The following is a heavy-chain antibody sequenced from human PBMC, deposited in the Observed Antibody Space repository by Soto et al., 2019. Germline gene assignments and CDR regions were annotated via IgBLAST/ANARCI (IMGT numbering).Heavy chain of an antibody. CDR2: INPNSGGT. V-gene: IGHV1-2*02. CDR3: ASVMDSTYYYYYGMDV. CDR1: GYTFTGYY. D-gene: IGHD3-16*01. Sequence: ASVKVSCKASGYTFTGYYMHWVRQAPGQGLEWMGWINPNSGGTNYAQKFQGRVTMTRDTSISTAYMELSRLRSDDTAVYYCASVMDSTYYYYYGMDVWGQGTTVTSP. J-gene: IGHJ6*02.